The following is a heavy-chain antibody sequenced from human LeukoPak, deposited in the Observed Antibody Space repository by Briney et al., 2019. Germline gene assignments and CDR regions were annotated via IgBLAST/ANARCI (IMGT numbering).Heavy chain of an antibody. CDR2: IYHSGST. V-gene: IGHV4-38-2*02. CDR3: APPEGFGPL. CDR1: GYSISSGYY. D-gene: IGHD3-10*01. Sequence: SETLSLTCTVSGYSISSGYYWGWIRQPPGKGLEWIGSIYHSGSTYYNPSLKSRLTISVDTSKKQFSLKLTSVTAADTAVYYCAPPEGFGPLWGQGTLVTVSS. J-gene: IGHJ4*02.